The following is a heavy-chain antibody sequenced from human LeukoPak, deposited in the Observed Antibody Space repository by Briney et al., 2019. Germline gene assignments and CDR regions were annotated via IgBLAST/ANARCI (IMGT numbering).Heavy chain of an antibody. CDR3: ARENYLYSSGYYGAFDI. CDR2: ISSSSSYI. D-gene: IGHD3-22*01. Sequence: KSGGSLRLSCAASGFTFSSYSMNWVRQAPGKGLEWVSSISSSSSYIYYADSVKGRFTISRDNAKNSLYLQMNSLRAEDTALYYCARENYLYSSGYYGAFDIWGQGTMVTVSS. CDR1: GFTFSSYS. J-gene: IGHJ3*02. V-gene: IGHV3-21*04.